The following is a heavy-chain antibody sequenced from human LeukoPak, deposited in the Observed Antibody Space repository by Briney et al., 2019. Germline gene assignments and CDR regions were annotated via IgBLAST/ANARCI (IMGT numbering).Heavy chain of an antibody. CDR2: ISSSGSTI. Sequence: GGSLRLSCAASGFTFSDYYMSWIRQAPGKGLEWVSYISSSGSTIDYADSAKGRLTISRDNAKNTVYLQMNSLRAEDTAVYYCARDLYSGSVDYWGQGTLVTVSS. J-gene: IGHJ4*02. V-gene: IGHV3-11*04. D-gene: IGHD6-6*01. CDR3: ARDLYSGSVDY. CDR1: GFTFSDYY.